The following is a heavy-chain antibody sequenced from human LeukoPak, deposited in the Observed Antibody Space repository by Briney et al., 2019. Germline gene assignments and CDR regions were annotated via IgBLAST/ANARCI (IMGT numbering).Heavy chain of an antibody. J-gene: IGHJ4*02. Sequence: SETLSLTCGVYGTSIMSSHRWSWARQPPGKGLEWIGEIYHRGTTNYNPSLKGRVTMSLDISNNQISLHLTSVTAADTAVYYCATYFYGDYAVYYFDYWGQGTLVTVSS. CDR3: ATYFYGDYAVYYFDY. CDR2: IYHRGTT. CDR1: GTSIMSSHR. D-gene: IGHD4-17*01. V-gene: IGHV4-4*02.